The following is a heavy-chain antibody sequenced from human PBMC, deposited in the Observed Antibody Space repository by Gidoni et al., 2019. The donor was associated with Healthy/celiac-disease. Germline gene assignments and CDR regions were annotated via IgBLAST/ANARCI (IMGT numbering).Heavy chain of an antibody. CDR3: AKDLRGLEWLLAFDY. V-gene: IGHV3-9*01. D-gene: IGHD3-3*01. CDR2: ISWNSGSI. Sequence: EVQLVESGGGLVQPGRSLRLSCSASGFTFDDYAMHWVRQAPGKGLEWVSGISWNSGSIGYADSVKGRFTISRDNAKNSLYLQMNSLRAEDTALYYCAKDLRGLEWLLAFDYWGQGTLVTVSS. CDR1: GFTFDDYA. J-gene: IGHJ4*02.